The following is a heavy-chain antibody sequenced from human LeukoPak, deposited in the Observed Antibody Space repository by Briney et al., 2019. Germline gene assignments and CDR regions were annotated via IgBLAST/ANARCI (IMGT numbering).Heavy chain of an antibody. V-gene: IGHV3-15*01. CDR3: TTEFEGVSPDFDY. Sequence: GGSLRLSCAASGFTFSNAWMSWVRQAPGKGLEWVGRIKSKTDGGTTDYAAPVKGRFTISRDDSKNTLYLQMISLKTEDTAVYYCTTEFEGVSPDFDYWGQGTLVTVSS. CDR1: GFTFSNAW. CDR2: IKSKTDGGTT. J-gene: IGHJ4*02. D-gene: IGHD3-16*01.